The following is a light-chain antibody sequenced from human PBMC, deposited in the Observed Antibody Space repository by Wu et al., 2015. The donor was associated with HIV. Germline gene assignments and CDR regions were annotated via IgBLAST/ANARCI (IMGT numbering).Light chain of an antibody. J-gene: IGKJ5*01. CDR1: QSVSTN. CDR3: QQYNNWPPLT. CDR2: GAS. V-gene: IGKV3-15*01. Sequence: EIVMTQSPGTLSVSPGERATLSCRASQSVSTNLAWYQQKSGQAPRLLIYGASTRATGIPARFSGSGSGTEFTLTISSLQSEDFAVYYCQQYNNWPPLTFGQGTRLEI.